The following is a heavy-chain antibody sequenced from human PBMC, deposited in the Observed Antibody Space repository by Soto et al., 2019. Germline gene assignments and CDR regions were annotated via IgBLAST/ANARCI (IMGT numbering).Heavy chain of an antibody. J-gene: IGHJ5*02. CDR2: INSDGRST. Sequence: SGFTFSSYWMHWVRQAPGKGLVWVSRINSDGRSTSYADSVKGRFTISTSTAYMELRSLRSDGTAVYYCARNFGVVIADWFDPWGQGTLVTVSS. CDR3: ARNFGVVIADWFDP. CDR1: GFTFSSYW. V-gene: IGHV3-74*01. D-gene: IGHD3-3*01.